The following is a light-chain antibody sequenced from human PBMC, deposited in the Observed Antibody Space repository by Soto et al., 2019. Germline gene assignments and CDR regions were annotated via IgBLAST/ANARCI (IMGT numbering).Light chain of an antibody. CDR2: AAS. V-gene: IGKV1-39*01. CDR3: QQRYSTPLT. CDR1: QSISSY. J-gene: IGKJ4*01. Sequence: IRMTQSPSSLSASVGDRVTITCRASQSISSYLNWYQQKPGKAPKLLIYAASSLQSGVPSRFSGSGSGTDFTLTISSLQPEDFATYYCQQRYSTPLTFGGGTKVEIK.